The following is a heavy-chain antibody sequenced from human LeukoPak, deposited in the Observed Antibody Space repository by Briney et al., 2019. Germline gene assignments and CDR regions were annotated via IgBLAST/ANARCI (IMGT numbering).Heavy chain of an antibody. CDR3: ATHGFSSSWYSIFLATENDY. D-gene: IGHD6-13*01. J-gene: IGHJ4*02. CDR1: GGTFSSYA. Sequence: GASVKVSCKASGGTFSSYAISWVRQAPGQGLEWMGRIIPILGIANYAQKFQGRVTITADKSTSTAYMELRSLRSDDTAVYYCATHGFSSSWYSIFLATENDYWGQGTLVTVSS. CDR2: IIPILGIA. V-gene: IGHV1-69*04.